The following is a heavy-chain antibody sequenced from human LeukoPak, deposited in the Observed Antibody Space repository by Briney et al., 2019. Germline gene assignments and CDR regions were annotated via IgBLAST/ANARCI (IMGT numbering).Heavy chain of an antibody. D-gene: IGHD5-18*01. Sequence: SETLSLTCAVYGGSFSGYYWSWIRQPPGKGLEWIGEINHSESTNYNPSLKSRVTISVDTSKNQFSLKLSSVTAADTAVYYCARVDTAMVRNFDYWGQGTLVTVSS. J-gene: IGHJ4*02. CDR1: GGSFSGYY. V-gene: IGHV4-34*01. CDR2: INHSEST. CDR3: ARVDTAMVRNFDY.